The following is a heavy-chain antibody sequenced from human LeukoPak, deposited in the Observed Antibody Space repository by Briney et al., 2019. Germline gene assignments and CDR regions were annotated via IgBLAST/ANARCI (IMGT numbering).Heavy chain of an antibody. CDR2: IKSKTDGGTT. J-gene: IGHJ6*02. CDR1: GFTFSNAW. CDR3: TTDPTYYDSSPATYYYYYGMDV. D-gene: IGHD3-22*01. Sequence: GGSLRLSCAASGFTFSNAWMNWVRQAPGKGLEWVGRIKSKTDGGTTDNAAPVKGRFTISRDDSKNTLYLQMNSLKTEDTAVYYCTTDPTYYDSSPATYYYYYGMDVWGQGTTVTVSS. V-gene: IGHV3-15*07.